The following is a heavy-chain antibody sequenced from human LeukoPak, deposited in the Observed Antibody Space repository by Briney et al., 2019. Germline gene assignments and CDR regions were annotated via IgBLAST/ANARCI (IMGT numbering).Heavy chain of an antibody. CDR1: GYSFSDYY. Sequence: ASVEVSCKASGYSFSDYYVHWLRQAPGQGLEWMGWINPDNGGTNYAQNFQGRVTMSRDTSISTVYMDLSRLTSDDTAVFYCVRESRVGNWFDPWGQGTQVTVSS. CDR3: VRESRVGNWFDP. D-gene: IGHD2-15*01. V-gene: IGHV1-2*02. CDR2: INPDNGGT. J-gene: IGHJ5*02.